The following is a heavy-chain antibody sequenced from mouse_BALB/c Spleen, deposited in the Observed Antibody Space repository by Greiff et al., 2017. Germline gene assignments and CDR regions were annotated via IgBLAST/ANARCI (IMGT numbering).Heavy chain of an antibody. V-gene: IGHV7-1*02. J-gene: IGHJ4*01. CDR3: AREAGYSRAMDY. Sequence: EVKLVESGGGLVQPGGSLRLSCATSGFTFSDFYMEWVRQPPGKRLEWIAASRNKANDYTTEYSASVKGRFIVSRDTSQSILYLQMNALRAEDTAIDYCAREAGYSRAMDYWGQGTSVTVSS. D-gene: IGHD1-1*01. CDR1: GFTFSDFY. CDR2: SRNKANDYTT.